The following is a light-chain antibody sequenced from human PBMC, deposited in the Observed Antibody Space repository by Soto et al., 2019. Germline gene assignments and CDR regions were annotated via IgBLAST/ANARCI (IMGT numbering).Light chain of an antibody. J-gene: IGKJ3*01. CDR2: GAS. CDR3: QQDNNRPPFT. V-gene: IGKV3-15*01. Sequence: EIVMTQSPATLSVSPGERATLSCRASQSVSSNLAWYQQKPGQAPRLLIYGASTRATGIPARFSGSGSGIEFTRTINSLQSEDFAVYYCQQDNNRPPFTFGPGTKVDIK. CDR1: QSVSSN.